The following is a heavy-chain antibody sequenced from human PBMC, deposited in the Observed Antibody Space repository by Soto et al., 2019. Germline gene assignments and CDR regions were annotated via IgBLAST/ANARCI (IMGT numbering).Heavy chain of an antibody. Sequence: GGSLRLSCAASGFIFRSYAMHWVRQAPGKGLEYVSAIGATGGDTDYADSVKGRFTISRDNSKSTLYLQMGSLSAEDTAVYYCARVFHESGGDYYDYWGQGILVTVSS. J-gene: IGHJ4*02. CDR1: GFIFRSYA. V-gene: IGHV3-64*02. CDR3: ARVFHESGGDYYDY. CDR2: IGATGGDT. D-gene: IGHD2-21*02.